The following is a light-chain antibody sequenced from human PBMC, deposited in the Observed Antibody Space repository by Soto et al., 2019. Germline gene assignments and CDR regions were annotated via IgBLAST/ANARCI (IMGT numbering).Light chain of an antibody. CDR1: SSDVGGYNY. CDR3: SSYTSSNNYVV. CDR2: EVS. Sequence: QSVLTQPASVSGSPGQSITISCTGTSSDVGGYNYVSWYQQHPGKAPKLMIYEVSNRPSGVSNRFSGSKSGNTASLTISGLQAEDEADYYCSSYTSSNNYVVFGGGTKLTVL. V-gene: IGLV2-14*01. J-gene: IGLJ2*01.